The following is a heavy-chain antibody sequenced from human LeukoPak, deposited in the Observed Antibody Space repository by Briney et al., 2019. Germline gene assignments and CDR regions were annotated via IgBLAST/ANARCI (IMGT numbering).Heavy chain of an antibody. D-gene: IGHD1-26*01. CDR2: IGYDGSEK. CDR1: GFTFSSYG. Sequence: PGGSLRLSCVESGFTFSSYGMHWVRQAPGKGLEWVAVIGYDGSEKYYADSVKGRFTISRDNAKNTLFLQMNSLRAEDTAVYYCVRDGVGAPPFDYWGQGTLVTVSS. V-gene: IGHV3-33*01. CDR3: VRDGVGAPPFDY. J-gene: IGHJ4*02.